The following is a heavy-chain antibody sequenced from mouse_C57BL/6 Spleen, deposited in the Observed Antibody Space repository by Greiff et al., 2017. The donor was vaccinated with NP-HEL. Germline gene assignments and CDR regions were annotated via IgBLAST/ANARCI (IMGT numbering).Heavy chain of an antibody. Sequence: VQLQQSGPELVKPGASVKIPCKASGYTFTDYNMDWVKQSHGKSLEWIGDINPNNGGTIYNQKFKGQATLTVDKSSSTAYMELRSLTSEDTAVYYCARGDYNGSSYNTPYWYFDVWGTGTTVTVSS. D-gene: IGHD1-1*01. CDR1: GYTFTDYN. J-gene: IGHJ1*03. CDR3: ARGDYNGSSYNTPYWYFDV. CDR2: INPNNGGT. V-gene: IGHV1-18*01.